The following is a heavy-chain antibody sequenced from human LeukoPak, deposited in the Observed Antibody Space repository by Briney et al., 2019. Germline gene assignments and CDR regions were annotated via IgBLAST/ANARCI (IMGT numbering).Heavy chain of an antibody. CDR2: ITGDGTTT. CDR1: GFTFSSNA. V-gene: IGHV3-23*01. CDR3: AKAYGTNGYYQLPIDF. D-gene: IGHD3-22*01. J-gene: IGHJ4*02. Sequence: GGSLRLSCVASGFTFSSNAMTWVRQAPGKGLECVSAITGDGTTTYYADSVKGRFTVSRDNSRNTLYLQLNNLRAEDTAVYYCAKAYGTNGYYQLPIDFWGQGTLVTVSS.